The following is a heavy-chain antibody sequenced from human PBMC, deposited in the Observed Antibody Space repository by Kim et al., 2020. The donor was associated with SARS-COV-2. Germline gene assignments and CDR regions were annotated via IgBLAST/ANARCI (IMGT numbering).Heavy chain of an antibody. V-gene: IGHV4-31*03. D-gene: IGHD4-17*01. CDR1: GGSISSGGYY. CDR2: IYYSGST. J-gene: IGHJ5*02. Sequence: SETLSLTCTVSGGSISSGGYYWSWIRQHPGKGLEWIGCIYYSGSTYYNPSLKSRVTISVDTSKNQFSLKLSSVTAADTAVYYCARDAGPTVTTVAFDPWGQGTLVTVSS. CDR3: ARDAGPTVTTVAFDP.